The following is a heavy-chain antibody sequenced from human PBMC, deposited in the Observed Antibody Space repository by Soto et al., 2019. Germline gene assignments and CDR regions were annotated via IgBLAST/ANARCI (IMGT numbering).Heavy chain of an antibody. CDR3: ARGVYRVVRGPAATNAFDI. D-gene: IGHD2-2*01. Sequence: QVQLVQSGAEVKKPGASVKVSCKASGYTFTGYYMHWVRQAPGQGLEWMGWINPNSGGTNYSQKFQGWVTMTRDTSISTAYMELSRLRSDDTAVYYCARGVYRVVRGPAATNAFDIWGQGTMVTVSS. CDR2: INPNSGGT. CDR1: GYTFTGYY. J-gene: IGHJ3*02. V-gene: IGHV1-2*04.